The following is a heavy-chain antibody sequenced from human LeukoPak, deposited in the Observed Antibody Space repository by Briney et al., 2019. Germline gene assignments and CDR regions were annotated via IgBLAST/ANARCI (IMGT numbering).Heavy chain of an antibody. D-gene: IGHD6-13*01. CDR2: IWYDGSNK. J-gene: IGHJ5*02. CDR1: GFTFSSYG. V-gene: IGHV3-33*06. Sequence: GGSLRLSCAASGFTFSSYGMHWVRQAPGKGLEWVAVIWYDGSNKYYADSVKGRFTISRDNSKNTLYLQMNSLRAEDTAVYYCAKGQQLVQWWPWFDPWGQGTLVTVSS. CDR3: AKGQQLVQWWPWFDP.